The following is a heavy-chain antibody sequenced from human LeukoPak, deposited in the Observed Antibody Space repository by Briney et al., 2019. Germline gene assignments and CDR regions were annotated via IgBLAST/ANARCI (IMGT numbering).Heavy chain of an antibody. J-gene: IGHJ4*02. V-gene: IGHV3-33*01. D-gene: IGHD3-10*01. CDR3: ARAVGPYDY. CDR1: GFTFSTYG. Sequence: PGRSLRLSCGASGFTFSTYGVHWVRQAPGKGLEWVAVIWHDGSNKYYADSVKGRFTISRDNSKNTLYLQMSSLRAEDTGVYYCARAVGPYDYWGQGTLVTVSS. CDR2: IWHDGSNK.